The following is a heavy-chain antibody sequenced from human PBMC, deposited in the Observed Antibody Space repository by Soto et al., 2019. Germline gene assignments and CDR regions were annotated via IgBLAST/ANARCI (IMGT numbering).Heavy chain of an antibody. J-gene: IGHJ5*02. CDR2: IYHSGST. V-gene: IGHV4-30-2*01. CDR1: GGSITSSGYS. Sequence: QLQLQESGSGLVKPSQTLSLTCTVSGGSITSSGYSWSWIRQPPGKGLEGIGYIYHSGSTFYNPSLKSRVTISVDRSKDQFSLTLNSVTAADTAVYYCAKWNSNWCDPWGQGTLVTVSS. D-gene: IGHD1-7*01. CDR3: AKWNSNWCDP.